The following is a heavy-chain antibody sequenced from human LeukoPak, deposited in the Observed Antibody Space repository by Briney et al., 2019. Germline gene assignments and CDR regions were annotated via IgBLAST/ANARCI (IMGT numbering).Heavy chain of an antibody. V-gene: IGHV4-59*01. CDR3: ARVGTYGSGSYLSWLDY. D-gene: IGHD3-10*01. CDR2: TYYSGST. CDR1: GGSISSYY. Sequence: SETLSLTCTVSGGSISSYYWSWIRQPPGKGLEWIGYTYYSGSTNYNPSLKSRVTISVDTSKNQFSLKLSSVTAADTAVYYCARVGTYGSGSYLSWLDYWGQGTLVTVSS. J-gene: IGHJ4*02.